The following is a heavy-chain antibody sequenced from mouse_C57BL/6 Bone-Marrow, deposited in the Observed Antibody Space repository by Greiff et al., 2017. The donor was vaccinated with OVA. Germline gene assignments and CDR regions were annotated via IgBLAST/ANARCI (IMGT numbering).Heavy chain of an antibody. CDR3: GRRDYGSSFAMDY. V-gene: IGHV1-64*01. J-gene: IGHJ4*01. CDR1: GYTFTSYW. D-gene: IGHD1-1*01. Sequence: QVQLQQPGAELVKPGASVKLSCKASGYTFTSYWMHWVKQRPGQGLEWIGMIHPNSGSTNYNEKFKSKATLTVDQSSSTAYMQLSSLTSEDSAVYYCGRRDYGSSFAMDYWGQGTSVTVSS. CDR2: IHPNSGST.